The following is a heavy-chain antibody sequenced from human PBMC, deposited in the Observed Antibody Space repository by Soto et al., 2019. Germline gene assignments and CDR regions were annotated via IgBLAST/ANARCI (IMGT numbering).Heavy chain of an antibody. J-gene: IGHJ6*02. V-gene: IGHV1-69*01. CDR2: IIPFFETA. Sequence: QVQLVQSGAEVKRPGSSVKVSCKASGGTFSRNAISWVRQAPGQGLEWMGGIIPFFETADYAQKFQGRVTITADESTSTAYMELSSLRSGDTAVYYCASASDMPTGYYYGMDAWGQGTTVTVSS. D-gene: IGHD4-17*01. CDR3: ASASDMPTGYYYGMDA. CDR1: GGTFSRNA.